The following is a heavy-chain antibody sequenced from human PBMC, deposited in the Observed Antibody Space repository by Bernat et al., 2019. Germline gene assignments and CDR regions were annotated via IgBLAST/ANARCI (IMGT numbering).Heavy chain of an antibody. CDR1: GFTFGDYA. J-gene: IGHJ6*03. V-gene: IGHV3-49*05. D-gene: IGHD3/OR15-3a*01. CDR2: IRSKAYGGTT. Sequence: EVQLVESGGGLVKPGRSLRLSCTASGFTFGDYAMSWFRQAPGKGLEWVGFIRSKAYGGTTEYAASVKGRFTISRDDSKSIAYLQMNSLKTEDTAVYYCTNGRLNYYYYYYMDVWGKGTTVTVSS. CDR3: TNGRLNYYYYYYMDV.